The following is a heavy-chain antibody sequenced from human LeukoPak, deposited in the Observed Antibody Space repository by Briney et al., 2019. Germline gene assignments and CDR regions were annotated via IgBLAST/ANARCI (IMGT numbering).Heavy chain of an antibody. CDR2: INPNGGGT. CDR3: ARGGVTTFGGVIVPFDY. D-gene: IGHD3-16*02. V-gene: IGHV1-2*04. CDR1: GYTFTGYY. J-gene: IGHJ4*02. Sequence: ASVKVSCKASGYTFTGYYMHWVRQAPGQGLEWMGWINPNGGGTNYAQKFQGWVTMTRDTSISTAYMELSRLRSDDTAVYYCARGGVTTFGGVIVPFDYWGQGTLVTVSS.